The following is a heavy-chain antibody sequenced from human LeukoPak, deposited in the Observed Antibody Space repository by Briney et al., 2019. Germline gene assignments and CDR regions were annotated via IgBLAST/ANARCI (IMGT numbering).Heavy chain of an antibody. V-gene: IGHV3-9*01. Sequence: PGRSLRLSCAASGFTFDDYAMHWVRQAPGKGREWVSGISWNSGSIGYADSVKGRFSISRDNAKNSLYLQMNRLRAEDTAVYYCARGLSGSAWYWGQGTLVTVSS. CDR3: ARGLSGSAWY. J-gene: IGHJ4*02. D-gene: IGHD1-26*01. CDR2: ISWNSGSI. CDR1: GFTFDDYA.